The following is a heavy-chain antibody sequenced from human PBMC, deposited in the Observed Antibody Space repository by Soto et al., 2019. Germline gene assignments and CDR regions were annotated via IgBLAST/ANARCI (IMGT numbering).Heavy chain of an antibody. J-gene: IGHJ6*02. Sequence: QVQLQESGPGLVKPSETLSLTCTVSDGSISTYYWSWIRQPPGRGLEWLGYIYYTGSTDYNPSLNSRVTISVDTSRDQFSLRLSSVTAADTAVYYCARGHSNSPGMDVWGQGTTVTVSS. CDR1: DGSISTYY. CDR3: ARGHSNSPGMDV. V-gene: IGHV4-59*01. CDR2: IYYTGST. D-gene: IGHD6-6*01.